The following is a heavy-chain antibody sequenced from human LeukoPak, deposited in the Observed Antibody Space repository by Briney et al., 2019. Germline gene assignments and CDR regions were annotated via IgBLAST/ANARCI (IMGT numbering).Heavy chain of an antibody. Sequence: ASVEVSCKASGYTFTSYGINWVRQAPGQGLEWMGWISGYNGDTNYAQKLQGRVTMTTDTSTTTAYMELRGLRSDDTAVYYCARVSEYSSGWYEDYWGQGTLVTVSS. CDR2: ISGYNGDT. CDR3: ARVSEYSSGWYEDY. V-gene: IGHV1-18*01. J-gene: IGHJ4*02. D-gene: IGHD6-19*01. CDR1: GYTFTSYG.